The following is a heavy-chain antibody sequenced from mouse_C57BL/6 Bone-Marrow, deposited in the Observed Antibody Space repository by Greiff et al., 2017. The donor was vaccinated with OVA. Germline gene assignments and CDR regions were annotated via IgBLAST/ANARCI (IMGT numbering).Heavy chain of an antibody. J-gene: IGHJ4*01. CDR2: IWGDGCT. Sequence: VQVVESGPGLVAPSQSLSITCTVSGFSLTSYGVSWVRQPPGKGLEWLGVIWGDGCTNYHSALISRLSISKDNSKSQVFLKLNSLQTDDTATYYCAKHLVGDYSNYVVFMDYWGQGTSVTVSS. CDR3: AKHLVGDYSNYVVFMDY. V-gene: IGHV2-3*01. CDR1: GFSLTSYG. D-gene: IGHD2-5*01.